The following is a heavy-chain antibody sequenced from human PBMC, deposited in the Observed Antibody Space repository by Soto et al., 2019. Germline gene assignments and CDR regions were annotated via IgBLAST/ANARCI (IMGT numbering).Heavy chain of an antibody. J-gene: IGHJ6*02. CDR2: IYYSGST. Sequence: LSLTCTVSGGSISSGDYYWSWIRQPPGKGLEWIGYIYYSGSTYYNPSLKSRVTISVDTSKNQFSLKLSSVTAADTAVYYCARDLVVVAATPGENYYYGMDVWGQGTTVTVSS. CDR3: ARDLVVVAATPGENYYYGMDV. CDR1: GGSISSGDYY. D-gene: IGHD2-15*01. V-gene: IGHV4-30-4*01.